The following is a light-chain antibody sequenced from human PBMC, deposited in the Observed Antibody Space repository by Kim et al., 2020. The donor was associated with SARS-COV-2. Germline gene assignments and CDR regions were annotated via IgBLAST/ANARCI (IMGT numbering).Light chain of an antibody. CDR2: DAT. CDR1: QTINNK. J-gene: IGKJ1*01. Sequence: SPGERATLSCRASQTINNKLDWYQHKPGQAPRLLIYDATTRATGVPARFIGSGSETDFTLTISSLQSEDFAVYYCQQSNDWPPLTFGQGTKVDIK. CDR3: QQSNDWPPLT. V-gene: IGKV3-15*01.